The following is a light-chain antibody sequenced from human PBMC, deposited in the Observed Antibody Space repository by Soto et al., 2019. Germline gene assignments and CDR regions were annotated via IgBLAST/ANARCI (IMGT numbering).Light chain of an antibody. CDR3: HSRA. Sequence: DIQMTHAPSSLSASVGDSVTIICRASQSVSSYLKWYQHKPGKAPKLLISAASTLESGVPSRFSGSGSETEFTLTISRLQPDDFATYFCHSRAFGQGTRLEIK. J-gene: IGKJ5*01. CDR1: QSVSSY. V-gene: IGKV1-5*02. CDR2: AAS.